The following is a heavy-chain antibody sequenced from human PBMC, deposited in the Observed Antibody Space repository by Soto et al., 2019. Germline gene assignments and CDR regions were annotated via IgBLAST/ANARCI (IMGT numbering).Heavy chain of an antibody. CDR2: LSGSGDGT. J-gene: IGHJ4*02. D-gene: IGHD6-19*01. CDR1: GFTFSTNA. Sequence: GGSLRLSCAASGFTFSTNAMSWVRQAPGKGLEWVSSLSGSGDGTYYADSVKGRFTISRDNSKNTLYLQMNSLRVEDTAEYHCVKLGPNNGWYEAFHFWGQGTPVTVSS. V-gene: IGHV3-23*01. CDR3: VKLGPNNGWYEAFHF.